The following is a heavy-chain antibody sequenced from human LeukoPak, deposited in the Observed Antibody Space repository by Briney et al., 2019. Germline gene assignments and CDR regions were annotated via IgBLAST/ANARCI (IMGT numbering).Heavy chain of an antibody. CDR1: GDSFRCST. D-gene: IGHD5-12*01. CDR3: ARGPLHVALSSGSLKWLDP. J-gene: IGHJ5*02. V-gene: IGHV1-69*05. CDR2: TIPIFGAP. Sequence: PVKVSCKVSGDSFRCSTFAWVRQAPGRGLEWMGGTIPIFGAPNYALESQGRATITTDESTSTVYMELSSLTSEDTAIYYCARGPLHVALSSGSLKWLDPWGQGSLVTVSS.